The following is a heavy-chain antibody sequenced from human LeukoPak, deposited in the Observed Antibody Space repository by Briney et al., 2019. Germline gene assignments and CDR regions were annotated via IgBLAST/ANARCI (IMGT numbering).Heavy chain of an antibody. J-gene: IGHJ3*02. D-gene: IGHD3-10*01. Sequence: GASVKVSCKASGYTFTSYGISWVRQAPGQGLEWMGWISAYNGNTNYAQKLQGRVTMTTDTSTSTAYMELRSLRSEDTAVYYCARERSSITMVQGVIRPKYDAFDIWGQGTMVTVSS. V-gene: IGHV1-18*01. CDR3: ARERSSITMVQGVIRPKYDAFDI. CDR1: GYTFTSYG. CDR2: ISAYNGNT.